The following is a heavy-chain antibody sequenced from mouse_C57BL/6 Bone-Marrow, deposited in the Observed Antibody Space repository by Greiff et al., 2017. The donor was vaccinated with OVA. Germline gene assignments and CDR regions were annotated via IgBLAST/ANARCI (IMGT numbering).Heavy chain of an antibody. V-gene: IGHV5-6*02. CDR1: GFTFSSYG. D-gene: IGHD2-3*01. Sequence: DVMVVESGGDLVKPGGSLKLSCAASGFTFSSYGMSWVRQTPDKRLEWVATISSGGSYTYYPDSVKGRFTISRDNAKNTLYLQMSSLKSEDTAMYYCARDGYSDYWGQGTTLTVSS. CDR3: ARDGYSDY. CDR2: ISSGGSYT. J-gene: IGHJ2*01.